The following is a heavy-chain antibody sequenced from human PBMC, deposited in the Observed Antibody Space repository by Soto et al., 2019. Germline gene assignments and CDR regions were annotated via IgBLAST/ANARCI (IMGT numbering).Heavy chain of an antibody. V-gene: IGHV4-59*04. CDR2: IYHSGST. D-gene: IGHD6-6*01. CDR3: AKSSIEPRVFMYPFDS. CDR1: GGSISSYY. J-gene: IGHJ4*02. Sequence: SETLSLTCTVSGGSISSYYWSWIRQPPGKGLEWIGYIYHSGSTYYNPSLKSRVTISVDRSKNQFSLKLNSVTAADTAVFYCAKSSIEPRVFMYPFDSGGQETLVTVSS.